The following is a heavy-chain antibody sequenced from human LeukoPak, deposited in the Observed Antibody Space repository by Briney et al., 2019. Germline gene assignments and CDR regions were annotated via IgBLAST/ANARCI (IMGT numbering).Heavy chain of an antibody. D-gene: IGHD2-21*02. Sequence: SETLSLTCAVYGGSFSGYYWSWIRQPPGKGPEWIGEINHSGSTNYNPSLKSRVTISVDTSKNQFSLKLSSVTAADTAVYYCARYCGGDCSLDAFDIWGQGTMVTVSS. CDR1: GGSFSGYY. V-gene: IGHV4-34*01. J-gene: IGHJ3*02. CDR2: INHSGST. CDR3: ARYCGGDCSLDAFDI.